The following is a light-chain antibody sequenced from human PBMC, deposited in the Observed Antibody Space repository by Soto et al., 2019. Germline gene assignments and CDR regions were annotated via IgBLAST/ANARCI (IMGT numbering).Light chain of an antibody. CDR2: KAS. CDR1: QSLSSS. CDR3: QQYNYYSRT. Sequence: TQSPGTLSLSPVERVTLSCRASQSLSSSNLAWYQQKPGKAPKLLIYKASTLKSGVPSRFSGSGSGPEFTLTINGLQPDDFASYYCQQYNYYSRTFGQGTKVDIK. J-gene: IGKJ1*01. V-gene: IGKV1-5*03.